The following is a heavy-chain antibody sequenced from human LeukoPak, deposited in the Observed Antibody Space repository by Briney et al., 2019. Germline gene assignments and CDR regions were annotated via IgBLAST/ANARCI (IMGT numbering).Heavy chain of an antibody. CDR1: GFTFSSYA. CDR3: AKESSSGWGFDY. V-gene: IGHV3-23*01. Sequence: QSGGSLRLSCAASGFTFSSYAMSWVRQAPGKGLEWVSAISGSGGSTYYADSAKGRFTISRDNSKNTLYLQINSLRAEDTAVYYCAKESSSGWGFDYWGQGTLVTVSS. CDR2: ISGSGGST. J-gene: IGHJ4*02. D-gene: IGHD6-19*01.